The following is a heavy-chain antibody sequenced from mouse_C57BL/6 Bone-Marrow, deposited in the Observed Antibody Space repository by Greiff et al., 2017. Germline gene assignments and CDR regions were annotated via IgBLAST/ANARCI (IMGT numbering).Heavy chain of an antibody. D-gene: IGHD1-1*01. CDR3: AKTYYYGCSSDY. J-gene: IGHJ2*01. Sequence: QVQLQQSGAELVRPGSSVKLSCKASGYTFTSYWMDWVQQRPGKGLEWIGDIYPSDSETHYNQKFKDKATLTVDKSSSTAYMQLSSLTSEAAAVYYSAKTYYYGCSSDYWGQGTTLTVSS. CDR2: IYPSDSET. V-gene: IGHV1-61*01. CDR1: GYTFTSYW.